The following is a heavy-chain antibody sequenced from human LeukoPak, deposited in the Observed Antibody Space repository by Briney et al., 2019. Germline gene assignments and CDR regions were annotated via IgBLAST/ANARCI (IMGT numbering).Heavy chain of an antibody. CDR1: GFIFSSYG. V-gene: IGHV3-30*02. CDR2: IRYDGSNK. CDR3: AKSGPYCSSTSCNYLDY. D-gene: IGHD2-2*01. Sequence: GGSLRLSCAASGFIFSSYGIHWVRQAPGKGLEWVAFIRYDGSNKYHADSVKGRFTISRDNSKNALFLQMNSLRAEDTAVYYCAKSGPYCSSTSCNYLDYWGQGTLVTVSS. J-gene: IGHJ4*02.